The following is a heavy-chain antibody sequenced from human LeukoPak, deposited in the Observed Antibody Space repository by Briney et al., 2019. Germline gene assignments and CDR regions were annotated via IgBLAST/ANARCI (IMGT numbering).Heavy chain of an antibody. CDR2: INHSGST. J-gene: IGHJ4*02. V-gene: IGHV4-34*01. Sequence: SETLALTCAVYGGSFSGYYWSWIRQPPGKGLEWIGEINHSGSTNYNPSLKSRVTISVDTSKNQFSLKLSSVTAADTAVYYCARITMVRGPPRDYWGQGTLVTVSS. CDR3: ARITMVRGPPRDY. D-gene: IGHD3-10*01. CDR1: GGSFSGYY.